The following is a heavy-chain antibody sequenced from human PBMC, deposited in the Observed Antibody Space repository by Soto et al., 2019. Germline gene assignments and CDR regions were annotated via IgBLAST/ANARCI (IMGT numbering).Heavy chain of an antibody. D-gene: IGHD6-13*01. Sequence: SETLSLTCTVSGGSVSSGSYYWSWIRQPPGKGLEWIGYIYYSGSTNYNPSLKSRVTISVDTSKNQFSLKLSSVTAADTAVYYCARNLAAAGTGYYYYYGMDVWGQGTTVTFSS. CDR2: IYYSGST. V-gene: IGHV4-61*01. CDR1: GGSVSSGSYY. CDR3: ARNLAAAGTGYYYYYGMDV. J-gene: IGHJ6*02.